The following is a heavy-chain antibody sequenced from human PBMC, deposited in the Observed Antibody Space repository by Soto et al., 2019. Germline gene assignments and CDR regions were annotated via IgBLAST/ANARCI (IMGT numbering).Heavy chain of an antibody. V-gene: IGHV1-18*01. D-gene: IGHD3-22*01. Sequence: ASVKVSCKASGYTFTSYGSSWVRQAPGQGLEWMGWISAYNGNTNYAQKLQGRVTMTTDTSTSTAYMELRSLRSDDTAVYYCARSPGKDFNESSGGQFDYWGQGTPVTVSS. J-gene: IGHJ4*01. CDR1: GYTFTSYG. CDR2: ISAYNGNT. CDR3: ARSPGKDFNESSGGQFDY.